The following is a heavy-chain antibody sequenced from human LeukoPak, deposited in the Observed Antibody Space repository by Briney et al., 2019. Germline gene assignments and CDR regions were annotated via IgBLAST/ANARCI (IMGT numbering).Heavy chain of an antibody. J-gene: IGHJ5*02. CDR2: IYHSGST. D-gene: IGHD1-20*01. CDR1: GYSISSGYY. Sequence: SETPSLTCAVSGYSISSGYYWGWIRQPPGKGLEWIGSIYHSGSTYYNPSLKSRVTISVDTSENQFSLKLSSVTAADTAVYYCARNHITGTSENWFDPWGQGTLVTVSS. V-gene: IGHV4-38-2*01. CDR3: ARNHITGTSENWFDP.